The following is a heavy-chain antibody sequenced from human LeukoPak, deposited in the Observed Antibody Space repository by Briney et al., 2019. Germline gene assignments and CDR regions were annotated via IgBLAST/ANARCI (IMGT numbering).Heavy chain of an antibody. CDR3: ARDRQQWLEGDAFDI. V-gene: IGHV3-74*01. Sequence: GGSLRLSCAASGFTFSSYWMHWVRQAPGKGLVWVSRINSDGSSTSYADSVKGRFTISRDNAKNTLYLQMNSLRAEDTAVYYCARDRQQWLEGDAFDIWGQGTMVTVSS. J-gene: IGHJ3*02. CDR2: INSDGSST. D-gene: IGHD6-19*01. CDR1: GFTFSSYW.